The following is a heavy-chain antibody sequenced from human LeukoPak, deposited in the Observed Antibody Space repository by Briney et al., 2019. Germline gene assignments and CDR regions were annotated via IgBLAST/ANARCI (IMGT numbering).Heavy chain of an antibody. Sequence: PGRSLRLSCAASGFTFSSYGMHWVRQAPGKGLEWVAVIWYDGSNKYYADSVKGRFTIFRDNSKNTLYLQMNSLRAEDTAIYYCAKNGKDNYDMFFDYWGQGTLVTVSS. V-gene: IGHV3-33*06. CDR3: AKNGKDNYDMFFDY. D-gene: IGHD3-9*01. CDR1: GFTFSSYG. J-gene: IGHJ4*02. CDR2: IWYDGSNK.